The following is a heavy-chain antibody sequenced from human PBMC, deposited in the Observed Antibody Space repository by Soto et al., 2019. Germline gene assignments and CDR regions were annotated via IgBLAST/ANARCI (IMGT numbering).Heavy chain of an antibody. J-gene: IGHJ3*02. D-gene: IGHD5-18*01. CDR3: AKNQGYFDAFDI. V-gene: IGHV3-23*01. CDR1: GFTFSNFA. Sequence: GQLLESGGGLVQPGGSLRLSCAASGFTFSNFAMSWVRQAPGKGLEWVSSAGGGDDTYYADYVKGRFIISRDNSKSTLSLRLNGLRAEDTAVYYCAKNQGYFDAFDIWGQGTMVTVSS. CDR2: AGGGDDT.